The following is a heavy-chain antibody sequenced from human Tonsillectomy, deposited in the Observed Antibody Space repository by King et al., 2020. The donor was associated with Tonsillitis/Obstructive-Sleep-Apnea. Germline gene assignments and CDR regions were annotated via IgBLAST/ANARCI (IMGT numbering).Heavy chain of an antibody. J-gene: IGHJ1*01. V-gene: IGHV3-23*04. CDR1: GFTFTSYA. CDR3: ATVRSWGTVFQH. Sequence: VQLVESGGGLVQRGQSLRLSCAASGFTFTSYAMTWVRLAPGKGLEWVSAISGNGGSTYYADSVKGRFTISRDNSKNTLYLQMNSLRAEDTAIYFCATVRSWGTVFQHWGQGTMVTVSS. D-gene: IGHD7-27*01. CDR2: ISGNGGST.